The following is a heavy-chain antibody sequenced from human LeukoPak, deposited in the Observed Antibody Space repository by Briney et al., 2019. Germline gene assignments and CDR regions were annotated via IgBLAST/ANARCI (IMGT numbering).Heavy chain of an antibody. Sequence: ASVKVSCKASGYTFTSYAMSWVRQAPGQGLEWMGWINTNTGNPTYAQGFTGRFVFSLDTSVSTAYLQISSLKAEDTAVYYCARDQSSSWSSYYYTDVWGKGTTVTVSS. J-gene: IGHJ6*03. CDR3: ARDQSSSWSSYYYTDV. CDR2: INTNTGNP. D-gene: IGHD6-6*01. CDR1: GYTFTSYA. V-gene: IGHV7-4-1*02.